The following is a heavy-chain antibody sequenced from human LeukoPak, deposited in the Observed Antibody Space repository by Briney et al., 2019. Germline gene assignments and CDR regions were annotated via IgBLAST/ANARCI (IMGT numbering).Heavy chain of an antibody. CDR3: ARGRKYSSSWLDAFDI. D-gene: IGHD6-13*01. Sequence: GGSLRLSCAASGFTFDDYAMHWVRQAPGKGLEWVSGISWNSGSIGYADSVKGRFTISRDNAKNSLYLQMNSLRAEDTALYYCARGRKYSSSWLDAFDIWGQGTMVTVSS. CDR2: ISWNSGSI. V-gene: IGHV3-9*01. J-gene: IGHJ3*02. CDR1: GFTFDDYA.